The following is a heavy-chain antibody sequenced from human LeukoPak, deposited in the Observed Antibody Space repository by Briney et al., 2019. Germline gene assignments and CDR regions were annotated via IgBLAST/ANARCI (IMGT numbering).Heavy chain of an antibody. CDR3: ARDLSYYDFWSGYQGMDV. V-gene: IGHV3-48*02. CDR1: GVTFSNYN. D-gene: IGHD3-3*01. Sequence: PGGSLRLSCAASGVTFSNYNINWVRQAPGKGLEWVSYISSSSSTIYYADSVKGRFTISRDNAKNSLYLQMNSLRDEDTAVYYCARDLSYYDFWSGYQGMDVWGQGTTVTVSS. J-gene: IGHJ6*02. CDR2: ISSSSSTI.